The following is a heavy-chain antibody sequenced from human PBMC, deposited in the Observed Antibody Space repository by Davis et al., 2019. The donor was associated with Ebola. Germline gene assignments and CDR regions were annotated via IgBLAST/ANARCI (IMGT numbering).Heavy chain of an antibody. CDR3: AREGTHLVGTPFDF. CDR1: GGSFSGYY. CDR2: INHSGST. D-gene: IGHD3-10*01. V-gene: IGHV4-34*01. J-gene: IGHJ4*02. Sequence: MPSETLSLTCAVYGGSFSGYYWSWIRQPPGKGLEWIGEINHSGSTNYNPSLKSRVTISVDTSKNQFSLKLSSVTPEDTAVYYCAREGTHLVGTPFDFWGQGTPVIVSS.